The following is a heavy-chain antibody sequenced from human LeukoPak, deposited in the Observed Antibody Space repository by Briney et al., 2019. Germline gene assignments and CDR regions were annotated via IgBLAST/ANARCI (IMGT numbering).Heavy chain of an antibody. V-gene: IGHV3-21*01. J-gene: IGHJ4*02. CDR1: GFTFSSYS. CDR2: ISSSSSYI. Sequence: PGGSLRLSCASSGFTFSSYSMNWVRQAPGKGLEWVSSISSSSSYIYYADSVKGRFTISRDNAKNSLYLQMNSLRAEDTAVYYCARDLDSSGWFVSDYWGQGTLVTVSS. CDR3: ARDLDSSGWFVSDY. D-gene: IGHD6-19*01.